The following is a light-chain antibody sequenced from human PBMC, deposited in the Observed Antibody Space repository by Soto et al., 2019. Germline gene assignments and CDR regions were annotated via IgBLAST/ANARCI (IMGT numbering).Light chain of an antibody. CDR3: QQYYGYPPWT. Sequence: AIRMTQSPSSFSASTGDRVTITCRASQDISSYLAWYQQKPGKAPKLLISSASTLQSGVPSRFSGSGSGTDFTLTISWLQSEDFATYYCQQYYGYPPWTFGQGTKVEIK. CDR2: SAS. V-gene: IGKV1-8*01. CDR1: QDISSY. J-gene: IGKJ1*01.